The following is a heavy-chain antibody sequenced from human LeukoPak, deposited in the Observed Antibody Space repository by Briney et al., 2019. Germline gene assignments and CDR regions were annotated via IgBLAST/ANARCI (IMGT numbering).Heavy chain of an antibody. Sequence: HSGGSLRLSCAASGFTFSSYEMNWVRQAPGKGLEWVSYIGSSGSTVYYADSVKGRFTISRDNAKNSMYLQMNSLRDEDTAVYYCARDSVYSSSWYEVEYWYFDLWGRGTLVTVSS. J-gene: IGHJ2*01. V-gene: IGHV3-48*03. D-gene: IGHD6-13*01. CDR1: GFTFSSYE. CDR3: ARDSVYSSSWYEVEYWYFDL. CDR2: IGSSGSTV.